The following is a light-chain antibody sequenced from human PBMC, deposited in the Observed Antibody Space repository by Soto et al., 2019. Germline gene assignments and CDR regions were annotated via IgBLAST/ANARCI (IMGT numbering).Light chain of an antibody. CDR1: QSVSRSY. V-gene: IGKV3-20*01. CDR2: GAS. CDR3: HHYET. J-gene: IGKJ1*01. Sequence: IVLTQSPGTLSLSRGDRATLSCRASQSVSRSYLGWYQQKPGQAPRLLMYGASIRAAGVPDRFSGSGSGTEFTLTISRLEPEDFTVYYCHHYETFGQGTKVDIK.